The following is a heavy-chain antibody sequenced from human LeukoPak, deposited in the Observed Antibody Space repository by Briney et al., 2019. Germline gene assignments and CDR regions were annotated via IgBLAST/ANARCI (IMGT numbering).Heavy chain of an antibody. D-gene: IGHD3-3*01. V-gene: IGHV4-4*09. J-gene: IGHJ4*02. CDR1: GGSISSYY. CDR2: IYTSGST. CDR3: ARHYDFWSGYYYFDY. Sequence: SETLSLTCTVSGGSISSYYWSWIRQPPGKGLEWIAYIYTSGSTNYNPSLKSRVTISVDTSKNQFSLKLSSVTAADTAVYYCARHYDFWSGYYYFDYWGQGTLVTVSS.